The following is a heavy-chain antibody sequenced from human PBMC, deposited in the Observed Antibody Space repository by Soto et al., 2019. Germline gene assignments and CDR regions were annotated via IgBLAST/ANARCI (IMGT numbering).Heavy chain of an antibody. V-gene: IGHV6-1*01. CDR1: GDSVSSNTAS. J-gene: IGHJ5*02. Sequence: SHTLSRTCAISGDSVSSNTASWNWIRQSPSRGLEWLGRTYFRSKWYNDYAVSVKSRIIINPDTSNNQFSLQLNSGTPEDTAVYFCAKGDNLGPKTGYAFDPWGQGIMVTVSS. D-gene: IGHD5-12*01. CDR2: TYFRSKWYN. CDR3: AKGDNLGPKTGYAFDP.